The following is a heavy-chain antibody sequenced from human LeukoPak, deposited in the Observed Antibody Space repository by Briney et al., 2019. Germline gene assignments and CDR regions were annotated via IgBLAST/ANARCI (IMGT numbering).Heavy chain of an antibody. V-gene: IGHV3-23*01. CDR3: AKEAFNWLRSHYYGVDI. CDR1: GFTFSSYA. CDR2: ISGSGGST. J-gene: IGHJ6*02. Sequence: GGSLRLSCAASGFTFSSYAMSWVRQAPGKGLEWVSVISGSGGSTYYADSVKGRFTISRDNPTNTLYLQMNSLRAEDTAVYYCAKEAFNWLRSHYYGVDIWGQGTTVTVSS. D-gene: IGHD5-12*01.